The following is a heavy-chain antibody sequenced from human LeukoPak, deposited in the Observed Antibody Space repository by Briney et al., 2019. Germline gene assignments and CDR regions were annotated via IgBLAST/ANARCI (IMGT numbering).Heavy chain of an antibody. D-gene: IGHD3-3*01. CDR1: GLTFSSYG. Sequence: PGGSLRLSCAASGLTFSSYGMHWVRQAPGKGLEWVAVISYDGSNKYYADSVKGRFTISRDNSKNTLYLQMNSPRAEDTAVYYCAKEGRIFGVATGYFDYWGQGTLVTVSS. V-gene: IGHV3-30*18. J-gene: IGHJ4*02. CDR2: ISYDGSNK. CDR3: AKEGRIFGVATGYFDY.